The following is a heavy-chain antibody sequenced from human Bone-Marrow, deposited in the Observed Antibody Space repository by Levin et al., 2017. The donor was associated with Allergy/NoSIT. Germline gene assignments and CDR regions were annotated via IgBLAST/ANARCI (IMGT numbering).Heavy chain of an antibody. V-gene: IGHV3-30-3*01. D-gene: IGHD3-16*01. Sequence: PGGSLRLSCEGSGFTNSGFSFKNFAMMWVRQAPGKGLEWVAVILFDGSSINYADSVRGRFTISRDNSKNTLYLLINSLRVEDTAVYYCARDLRYGSVWGQGTLVTVSS. CDR3: ARDLRYGSV. J-gene: IGHJ4*02. CDR1: GFTNSGFSFKNFA. CDR2: ILFDGSSI.